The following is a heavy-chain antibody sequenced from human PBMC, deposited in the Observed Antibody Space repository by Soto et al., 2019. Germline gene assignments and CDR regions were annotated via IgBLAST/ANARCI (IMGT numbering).Heavy chain of an antibody. J-gene: IGHJ5*02. V-gene: IGHV2-5*02. CDR3: AHSRGGGNSAWFDP. CDR2: IYWDDDK. D-gene: IGHD2-21*02. CDR1: GFSFSTSGVG. Sequence: QITLKEPGPTLVKPTQTLTLTCTFAGFSFSTSGVGVGWIRQPPGKALEWLALIYWDDDKRYSPSLKTRLTITKDTSKNQVVLTMTNVDPVDTATYYCAHSRGGGNSAWFDPWGQGTLVTVSS.